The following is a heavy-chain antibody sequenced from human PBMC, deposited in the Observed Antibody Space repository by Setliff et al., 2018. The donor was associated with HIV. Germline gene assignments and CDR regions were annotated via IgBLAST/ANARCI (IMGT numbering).Heavy chain of an antibody. CDR1: GGSLSGYH. CDR2: FYKSGST. D-gene: IGHD5-18*01. V-gene: IGHV4-59*08. Sequence: SETLSLTCSVSGGSLSGYHWSWIRQPPGKGLEWTGYFYKSGSTNSGPSFKSRVSMSGDTSKNQLSLKVTSVTAADTAVYYCARLSDTAMASFDSWGQGTLVTVSS. J-gene: IGHJ4*02. CDR3: ARLSDTAMASFDS.